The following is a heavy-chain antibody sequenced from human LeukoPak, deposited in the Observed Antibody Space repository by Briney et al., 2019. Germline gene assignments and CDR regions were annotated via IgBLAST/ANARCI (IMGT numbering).Heavy chain of an antibody. CDR3: AKSSSYGPDYFDY. J-gene: IGHJ4*02. CDR2: ISGSGGST. CDR1: GFTFSSYA. V-gene: IGHV3-23*01. D-gene: IGHD2-2*01. Sequence: GGSLRLSCAASGFTFSSYAMTWVRQAPGKGLEWVSAISGSGGSTYYADSVKGRFTISRDNSKNTLYLQMNNLRAEDTAVYYCAKSSSYGPDYFDYWGQGTLVTVSS.